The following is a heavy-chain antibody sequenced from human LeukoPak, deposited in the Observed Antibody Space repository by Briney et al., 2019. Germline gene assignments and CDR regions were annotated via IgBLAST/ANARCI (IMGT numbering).Heavy chain of an antibody. D-gene: IGHD1-1*01. CDR2: TYYSGST. CDR1: GGSISSGGYY. V-gene: IGHV4-31*03. Sequence: TSETLSLTCTVSGGSISSGGYYWTWIRQHPGKGVDWIGYTYYSGSTYYNPSLESRLTISIDTSKKQFSLKLSSVTAADTAVYYCAREGTSGTHLNWFDPWGQGTLVTVSS. J-gene: IGHJ5*02. CDR3: AREGTSGTHLNWFDP.